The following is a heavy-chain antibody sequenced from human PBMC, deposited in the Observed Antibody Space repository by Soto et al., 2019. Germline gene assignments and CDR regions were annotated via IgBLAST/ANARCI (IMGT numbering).Heavy chain of an antibody. Sequence: EVQLVESGGGLVQPGGSLRLSCAASGFTFSDHYMDWVRQAPGKGLEWVGRTRNKANSYTTEYAASGKGRFTISSDDSKISLYLQMNSLKTEDTAVYYCARVDDSSGYYLDYWGQGTLVTVSS. D-gene: IGHD3-22*01. CDR2: TRNKANSYTT. J-gene: IGHJ4*02. CDR3: ARVDDSSGYYLDY. CDR1: GFTFSDHY. V-gene: IGHV3-72*01.